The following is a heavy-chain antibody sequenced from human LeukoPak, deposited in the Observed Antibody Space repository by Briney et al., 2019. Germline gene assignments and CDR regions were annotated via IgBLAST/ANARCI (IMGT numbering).Heavy chain of an antibody. CDR3: ARDMGGEIVGANAGIDY. D-gene: IGHD1-26*01. Sequence: ASVKVSCKASGYTFTGYYMHWVRQAPGQGLEWMGWINPNSGGTNYAQKFQGRVTMTRDTSSSTAYMELSRLRSDDTAVYYCARDMGGEIVGANAGIDYWGQGTLVTVSS. CDR1: GYTFTGYY. CDR2: INPNSGGT. J-gene: IGHJ4*02. V-gene: IGHV1-2*02.